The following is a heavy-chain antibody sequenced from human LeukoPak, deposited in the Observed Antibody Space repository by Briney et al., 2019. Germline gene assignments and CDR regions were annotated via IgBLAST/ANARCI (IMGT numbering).Heavy chain of an antibody. CDR3: ARDQEGFDY. CDR1: GYTFTSYY. CDR2: IYPRDGST. J-gene: IGHJ4*02. V-gene: IGHV1-46*01. Sequence: GASVKVSCKASGYTFTSYYIHWVRQAPGQGLEWTGMIYPRDGSTSYAQKFQGRVTVTRDTSTSTVHMELSGLRSEDTAVYYCARDQEGFDYWGQGTLVTVSS.